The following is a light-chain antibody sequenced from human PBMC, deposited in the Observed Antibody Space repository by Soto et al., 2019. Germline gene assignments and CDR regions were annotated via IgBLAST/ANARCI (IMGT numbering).Light chain of an antibody. Sequence: DIQMTQSPSTLSASVGDRGTITCRASQSISSWLAWYQQKPGKAPKLLIYDASSLESGVPSRFSGSGSGTEFTLTISSLQPDDFATYYCQQYNSYLLTFGGGTKVEIK. V-gene: IGKV1-5*01. J-gene: IGKJ4*01. CDR1: QSISSW. CDR2: DAS. CDR3: QQYNSYLLT.